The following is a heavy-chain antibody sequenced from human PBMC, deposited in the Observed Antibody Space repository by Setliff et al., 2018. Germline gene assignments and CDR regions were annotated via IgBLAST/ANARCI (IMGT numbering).Heavy chain of an antibody. V-gene: IGHV3-7*03. CDR2: INQDGGVK. J-gene: IGHJ6*03. D-gene: IGHD1-26*01. CDR1: GFTFSGHW. Sequence: LRLSCVASGFTFSGHWMAWVRQAPGKGLEWVANINQDGGVKHYADFVKGRFTISSDNARTSMDMQMNSLRGDDTAVYYCARWVGSSSSGYYYMDVWGKGTTVTVSS. CDR3: ARWVGSSSSGYYYMDV.